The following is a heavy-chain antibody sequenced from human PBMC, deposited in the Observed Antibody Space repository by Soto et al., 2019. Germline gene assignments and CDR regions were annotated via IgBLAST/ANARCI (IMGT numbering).Heavy chain of an antibody. CDR1: GAVVTSGENY. J-gene: IGHJ4*02. V-gene: IGHV4-30-4*08. CDR3: VRDLAHGYTGKV. Sequence: SETLSLTCSVSGAVVTSGENYWSWVRQPPGKGLEWLGYIYDSGVTSYTPALRSRVTLSLDRPNNQVSLKLRSVTAADMAVYFCVRDLAHGYTGKVWDQGTLVTVSS. D-gene: IGHD5-18*01. CDR2: IYDSGVT.